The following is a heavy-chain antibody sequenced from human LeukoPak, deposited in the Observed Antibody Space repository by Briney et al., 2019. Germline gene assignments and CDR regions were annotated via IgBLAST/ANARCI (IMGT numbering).Heavy chain of an antibody. V-gene: IGHV3-53*01. CDR1: GFTFSSNY. Sequence: GGSLRLSCAACGFTFSSNYMSGVREAPGEGGEGVSVIYSGGSTYYADSVKGRFTISRDNSKNTLYLQMNSLRAEDTAVYYCAKSRGWYSVYFQHWGQGTLVTVSS. CDR3: AKSRGWYSVYFQH. CDR2: IYSGGST. D-gene: IGHD6-19*01. J-gene: IGHJ1*01.